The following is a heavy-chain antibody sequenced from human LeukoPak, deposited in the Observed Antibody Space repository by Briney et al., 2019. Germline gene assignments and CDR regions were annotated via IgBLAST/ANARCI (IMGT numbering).Heavy chain of an antibody. D-gene: IGHD3-10*01. Sequence: GGSLRLSCAASGFTVNSNYMSWVRQAPGKGLEWVSVIYSGGTTYYADSVRGRFTISRDNSKRTLYLEMNSLRAEDTAVYYCASLEGSGSYYPRYFDYWGQGTLVTVSS. CDR1: GFTVNSNY. J-gene: IGHJ4*02. CDR2: IYSGGTT. V-gene: IGHV3-53*01. CDR3: ASLEGSGSYYPRYFDY.